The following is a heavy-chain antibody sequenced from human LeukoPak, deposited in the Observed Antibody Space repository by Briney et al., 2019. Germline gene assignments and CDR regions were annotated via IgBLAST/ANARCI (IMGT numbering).Heavy chain of an antibody. D-gene: IGHD3-9*01. CDR1: GFTFSSYG. CDR2: ISYDGSNK. Sequence: GGSLRLSCAASGFTFSSYGMHWVRQAPGKGLEWVAVISYDGSNKYYADSVKGRFTISRDNSKNTLYLQMNSLRAEDTAVYYCAKDGRVLRYFDWLSNDDNWFDPWGQGTLVIVSS. J-gene: IGHJ5*02. V-gene: IGHV3-30*18. CDR3: AKDGRVLRYFDWLSNDDNWFDP.